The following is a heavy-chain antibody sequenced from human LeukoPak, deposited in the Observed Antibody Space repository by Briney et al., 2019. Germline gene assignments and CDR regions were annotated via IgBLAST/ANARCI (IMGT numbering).Heavy chain of an antibody. Sequence: SGTLSLTCTVSGGSISGKYWSWIRQTPGKGLEWVGYIYYSGTTKYNPSLKSRVTISVDTSKNQFSLKVRSVTTADTAVYYCARAVQLERPPPLIDYYYMDVWGKGTTVTVSS. V-gene: IGHV4-59*01. CDR1: GGSISGKY. J-gene: IGHJ6*03. CDR2: IYYSGTT. D-gene: IGHD1-1*01. CDR3: ARAVQLERPPPLIDYYYMDV.